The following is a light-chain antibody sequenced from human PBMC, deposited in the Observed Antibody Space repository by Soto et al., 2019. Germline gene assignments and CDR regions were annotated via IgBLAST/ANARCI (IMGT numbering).Light chain of an antibody. CDR2: GAS. CDR1: QSVISSY. V-gene: IGKV3-20*01. Sequence: EIVLTQSPGTLSLSPGERATLSCRASQSVISSYLAWYQQKPGQAPRLLIYGASRRATGIPDRFSGSGSGTDFTLPISRLEPEDFAVYSCQQYGTFPLTFGGGTKVEIK. CDR3: QQYGTFPLT. J-gene: IGKJ4*01.